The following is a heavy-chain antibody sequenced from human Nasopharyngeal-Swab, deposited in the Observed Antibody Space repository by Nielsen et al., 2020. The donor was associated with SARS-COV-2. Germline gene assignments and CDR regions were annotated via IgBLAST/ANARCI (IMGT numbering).Heavy chain of an antibody. V-gene: IGHV4-59*01. J-gene: IGHJ5*02. CDR2: IYYSGST. CDR3: ARESGGDSGWFDP. D-gene: IGHD5-12*01. CDR1: GGSISSYY. Sequence: SGTLSLTCTVSGGSISSYYWSWIRQPPGKGLEWIGYIYYSGSTNYNPSLKSRVTISVDTSKNQFSLKLSSVTAADTAVYYCARESGGDSGWFDPWGQGTLVTVSS.